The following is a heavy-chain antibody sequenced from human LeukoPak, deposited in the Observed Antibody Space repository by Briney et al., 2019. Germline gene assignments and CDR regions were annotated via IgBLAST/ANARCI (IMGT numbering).Heavy chain of an antibody. D-gene: IGHD6-6*01. CDR3: AKDLESSSYDAFDI. CDR2: IWYDGSNK. CDR1: GFTFSSYG. J-gene: IGHJ3*02. V-gene: IGHV3-33*06. Sequence: GGSLRLSCAASGFTFSSYGMHWVRQAPGKWLEWVAVIWYDGSNKYYADSVKGRFTISRDNSKNTLYLQMNSLRAEDTAVYYCAKDLESSSYDAFDIWGQGTMVTVSS.